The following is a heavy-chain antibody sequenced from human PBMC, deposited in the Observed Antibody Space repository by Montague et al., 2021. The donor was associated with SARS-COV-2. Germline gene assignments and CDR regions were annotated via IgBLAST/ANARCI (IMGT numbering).Heavy chain of an antibody. CDR3: ARDARRYCSGGFCLNWFDP. D-gene: IGHD2-15*01. CDR1: GFISSNYG. CDR2: IWYDGSNK. V-gene: IGHV3-33*01. Sequence: SLRLSCAAPGFISSNYGMNWVRQAPGKGLEWVAVIWYDGSNKYYADSVKGRFTISRDNSKKMLYLQMNSLKAEDTAVYFCARDARRYCSGGFCLNWFDPWGQGTQVTVSS. J-gene: IGHJ5*02.